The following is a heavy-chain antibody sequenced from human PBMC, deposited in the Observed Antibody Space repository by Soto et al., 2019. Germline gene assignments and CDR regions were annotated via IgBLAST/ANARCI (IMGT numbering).Heavy chain of an antibody. V-gene: IGHV1-69*13. CDR3: ARDRGGQWLVRDYYGMDV. CDR2: IIPIFGTA. J-gene: IGHJ6*02. D-gene: IGHD6-19*01. Sequence: ASVKVSCKASGGTFSSYAISWVRQAPGQGLEWMGGIIPIFGTANYAQKFQGRVTITADESTSTAYMELSSLRSEDTAVYYCARDRGGQWLVRDYYGMDVWGQGTTVTVSS. CDR1: GGTFSSYA.